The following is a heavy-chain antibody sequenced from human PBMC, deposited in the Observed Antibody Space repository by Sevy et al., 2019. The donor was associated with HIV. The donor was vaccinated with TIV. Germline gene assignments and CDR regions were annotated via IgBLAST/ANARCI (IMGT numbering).Heavy chain of an antibody. Sequence: GGSLRLSCEASGFTFSSYGMHWVRQAPGKGLEWVAVLWYDGSNKYYADSVKGRFTISRDNSKNTLYLQMNSMRAEDKAVNYCARDLNEHGYSYGYYWGQGTLVTVSS. J-gene: IGHJ4*02. V-gene: IGHV3-33*01. CDR2: LWYDGSNK. CDR1: GFTFSSYG. CDR3: ARDLNEHGYSYGYY. D-gene: IGHD5-18*01.